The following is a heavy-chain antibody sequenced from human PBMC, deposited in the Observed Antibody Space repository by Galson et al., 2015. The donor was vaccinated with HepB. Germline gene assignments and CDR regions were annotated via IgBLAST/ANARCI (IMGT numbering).Heavy chain of an antibody. CDR1: GFTFSSYA. J-gene: IGHJ3*02. Sequence: SLRLSCAASGFTFSSYAMHWVRQAPGKGLEWVAVISYDGSNKYYADSVKGRFTISRDNSKNTLYLQMNSLRAEDTAVYYCARDRSRSYDSSGYYFDAFDIWGQGTMVTVSS. CDR2: ISYDGSNK. D-gene: IGHD3-22*01. V-gene: IGHV3-30*04. CDR3: ARDRSRSYDSSGYYFDAFDI.